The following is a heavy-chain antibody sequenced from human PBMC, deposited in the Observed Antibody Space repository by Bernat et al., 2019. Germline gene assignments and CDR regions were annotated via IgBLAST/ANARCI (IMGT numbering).Heavy chain of an antibody. V-gene: IGHV4-38-2*01. CDR2: IYHSGST. Sequence: QVQLQESGPGLVKPSETLSLTCAVSGYSISSGYYWGWIRQPPGKGLEWIGSIYHSGSTYYNPSLKSRVTISVDTSKNQFSLKLRAVTAADPALYYCARGGGSNFYNWFDPWGQGTLVTVSS. CDR3: ARGGGSNFYNWFDP. CDR1: GYSISSGYY. D-gene: IGHD3-16*01. J-gene: IGHJ5*02.